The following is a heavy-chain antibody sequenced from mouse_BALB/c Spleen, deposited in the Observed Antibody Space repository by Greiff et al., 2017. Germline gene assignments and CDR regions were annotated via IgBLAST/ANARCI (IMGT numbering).Heavy chain of an antibody. D-gene: IGHD2-1*01. CDR2: ISYSGST. CDR1: GYSITSDYA. J-gene: IGHJ1*01. V-gene: IGHV3-2*02. Sequence: EVKLQESGPGLVKPSQSLSLTCTVTGYSITSDYAWNWIRQFPGNKLEWMGYISYSGSTSYNPSLKSRISITRDTSKNQFFLQLNSVTTEDTATYYCAREWYNWYFDVWGAGTTVTVSS. CDR3: AREWYNWYFDV.